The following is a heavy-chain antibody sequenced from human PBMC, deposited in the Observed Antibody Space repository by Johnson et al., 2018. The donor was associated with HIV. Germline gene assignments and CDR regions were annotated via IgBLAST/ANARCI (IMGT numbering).Heavy chain of an antibody. CDR1: GFTFSSYW. CDR2: IKQDGSEK. V-gene: IGHV3-7*05. D-gene: IGHD3-16*01. CDR3: ARGRGGDPIAFEI. Sequence: VQLVESGGGLVQPGRSLRLSCAASGFTFSSYWMSWVRQAPGKGLEWVANIKQDGSEKYYVDSVKGRFTISRDNAKNSLYLVMKSLRDEDTALYFCARGRGGDPIAFEIWGQGTMVTVSS. J-gene: IGHJ3*02.